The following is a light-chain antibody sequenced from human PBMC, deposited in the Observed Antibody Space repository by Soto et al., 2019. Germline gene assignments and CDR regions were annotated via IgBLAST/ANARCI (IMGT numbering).Light chain of an antibody. V-gene: IGKV1-5*03. CDR3: QHYNSYSEA. CDR1: QTISSW. J-gene: IGKJ1*01. Sequence: DIQMTQSPSTLSGSVGDRVTITCRASQTISSWLAWYQQKPGKAPKLLIYKASTLKSGVPSRFSGSGSGTEFTRTISSLQAYDFATYYCQHYNSYSEACGQGTKVELK. CDR2: KAS.